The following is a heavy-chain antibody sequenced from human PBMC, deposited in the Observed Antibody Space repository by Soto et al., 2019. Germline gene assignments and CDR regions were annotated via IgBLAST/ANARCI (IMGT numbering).Heavy chain of an antibody. J-gene: IGHJ6*02. Sequence: VASVKVSCKASGGTFSSYAISWVRQAPGQGLEWMGGTIPIFGTANYAQKFQGRVTITADESTSTAYMELSSLRSEDTAVYYCARDTTHGITIPPVYGMDVWGQGTTVTVSS. D-gene: IGHD3-3*01. V-gene: IGHV1-69*13. CDR3: ARDTTHGITIPPVYGMDV. CDR1: GGTFSSYA. CDR2: TIPIFGTA.